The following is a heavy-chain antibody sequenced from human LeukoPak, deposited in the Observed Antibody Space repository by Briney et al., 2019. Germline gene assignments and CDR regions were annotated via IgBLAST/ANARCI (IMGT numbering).Heavy chain of an antibody. D-gene: IGHD2-2*01. Sequence: GGSLRLSCAASGFTFSSFAMHWVRQAPGKGLEWVSCISDTSGNYIHYADSVMGRFTISRDNAKSSLYLQMNSLRADDTAVYYCARAMPGFDIWGQGTTVTVSS. CDR2: ISDTSGNYI. V-gene: IGHV3-21*01. CDR3: ARAMPGFDI. CDR1: GFTFSSFA. J-gene: IGHJ3*02.